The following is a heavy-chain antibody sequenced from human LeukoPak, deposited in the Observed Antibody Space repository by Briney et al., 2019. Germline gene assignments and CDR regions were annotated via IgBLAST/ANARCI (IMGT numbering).Heavy chain of an antibody. CDR1: GFTFSSYA. CDR2: ISGSGGST. CDR3: AKPVQGYYDFWSGSAFDI. J-gene: IGHJ3*02. Sequence: PGGSLRLPCAASGFTFSSYAMSWVRQAPGKGLEWVSAISGSGGSTYYADSVKGRFTISRDNSKNTLYLQMNSLRAEDTAVYYCAKPVQGYYDFWSGSAFDIWGQRTMVTVSS. D-gene: IGHD3-3*01. V-gene: IGHV3-23*01.